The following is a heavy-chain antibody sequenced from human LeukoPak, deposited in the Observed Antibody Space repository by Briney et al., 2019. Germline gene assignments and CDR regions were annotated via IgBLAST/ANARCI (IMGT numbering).Heavy chain of an antibody. D-gene: IGHD2-2*02. CDR2: IIPIFGTA. V-gene: IGHV1-69*06. J-gene: IGHJ5*02. CDR1: GGTFSSYA. Sequence: SVKVSCKASGGTFSSYAISWVRQAPGQGLEWMGGIIPIFGTAIYAQKFQGRVTMTEDTSTDTAYMELSSLRSEDTAVYYCATVGYCSSTSCYRGNWFDPWGQGTLVTVSS. CDR3: ATVGYCSSTSCYRGNWFDP.